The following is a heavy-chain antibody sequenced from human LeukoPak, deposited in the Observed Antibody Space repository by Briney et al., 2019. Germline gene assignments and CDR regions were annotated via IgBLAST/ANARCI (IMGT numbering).Heavy chain of an antibody. J-gene: IGHJ4*02. CDR1: GFTFTNAW. V-gene: IGHV3-15*01. CDR2: IKSKTDGGTT. CDR3: TTDLPGIIDLGY. D-gene: IGHD7-27*01. Sequence: GGSLRLSCEASGFTFTNAWMTWVRQAPGKGLEWVGRIKSKTDGGTTDYAAPVKGRFTISRDDSKNTLYLQMNSLKTEDTAVYYCTTDLPGIIDLGYWGQGTLVTVSS.